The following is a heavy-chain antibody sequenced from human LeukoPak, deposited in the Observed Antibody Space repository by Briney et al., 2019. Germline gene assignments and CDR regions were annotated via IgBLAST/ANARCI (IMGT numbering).Heavy chain of an antibody. CDR1: GGSISSYY. Sequence: PSETLSLTCTVSGGSISSYYWSWIRQPAGKGLEWIGRIYSSGSTNYNPSLKSRVTMSVDTSKNQFSQKLSSVTAADTAVYYCARGQYHLLYWYFDLWGRGTLVTVSS. CDR2: IYSSGST. J-gene: IGHJ2*01. V-gene: IGHV4-4*07. D-gene: IGHD2-2*01. CDR3: ARGQYHLLYWYFDL.